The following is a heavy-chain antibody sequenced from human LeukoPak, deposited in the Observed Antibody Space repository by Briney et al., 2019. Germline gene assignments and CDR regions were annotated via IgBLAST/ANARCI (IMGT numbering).Heavy chain of an antibody. D-gene: IGHD3-22*01. CDR1: GFTFDDYA. CDR2: ISWNSGSI. Sequence: GRSLRLSCAASGFTFDDYAMHWVRQAPGKGLEWVSGISWNSGSIGYADSVKGRFTISRDNAKNSLYLQMNSLRAEDTALYYCAKAMYYYDSSGSYYFDYWGQGTLVTVSS. CDR3: AKAMYYYDSSGSYYFDY. J-gene: IGHJ4*02. V-gene: IGHV3-9*01.